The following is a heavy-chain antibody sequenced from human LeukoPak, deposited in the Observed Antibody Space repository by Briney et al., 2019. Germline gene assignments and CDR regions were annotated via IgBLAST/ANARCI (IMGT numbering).Heavy chain of an antibody. J-gene: IGHJ3*02. Sequence: PGGSLRLSCAASGFTFSSYAMSWVRQAPGKGLEWVSAISGSGGSTYYADSVKGRFTISRDNSKNTLYLQMYSLRAEDTAVYYCAKDRSYYDSSDHAFDIWGQGTMVTVSS. CDR1: GFTFSSYA. CDR2: ISGSGGST. D-gene: IGHD3-22*01. V-gene: IGHV3-23*01. CDR3: AKDRSYYDSSDHAFDI.